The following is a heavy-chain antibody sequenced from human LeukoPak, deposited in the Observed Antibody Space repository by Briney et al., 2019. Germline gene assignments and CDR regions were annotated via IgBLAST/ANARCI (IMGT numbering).Heavy chain of an antibody. CDR1: GFTFSSYA. CDR3: VKGLGPWYSSSHDAFDI. Sequence: PGGSLRLSCSASGFTFSSYAIHWVRQAPGKGLEYVSAISSNGGSTHYADSVKGRFTISRDNSKNTLYLQMSSLRAEDTAVYYCVKGLGPWYSSSHDAFDIWGQGTMVTVPS. CDR2: ISSNGGST. D-gene: IGHD6-13*01. V-gene: IGHV3-64D*09. J-gene: IGHJ3*02.